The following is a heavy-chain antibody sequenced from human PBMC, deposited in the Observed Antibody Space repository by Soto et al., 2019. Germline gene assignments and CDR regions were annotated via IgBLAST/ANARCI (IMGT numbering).Heavy chain of an antibody. CDR2: ISYDGSNK. Sequence: QVQLVESGGGVVQPGRSLRLSCAASGFTFSSYGMHWVRQAPGKGLEWVAVISYDGSNKYYADSVKGRFTISRDNSKNTLYLQMNSLRAEDTAVYYCAKDGGDHYAIAYWGQGTLVTVSS. V-gene: IGHV3-30*18. CDR3: AKDGGDHYAIAY. D-gene: IGHD4-17*01. J-gene: IGHJ4*02. CDR1: GFTFSSYG.